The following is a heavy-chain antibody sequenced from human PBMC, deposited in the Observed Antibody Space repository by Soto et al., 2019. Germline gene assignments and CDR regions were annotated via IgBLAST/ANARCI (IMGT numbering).Heavy chain of an antibody. D-gene: IGHD7-27*01. V-gene: IGHV3-64*01. Sequence: EVQLVESGGGLVQPGGSLRLSCAASGFTFSSYAMHWVRQAPGKGLEYVSAISSNGGSTYYANSVKGRFTISRDKSKNALYLKMGSLGAEDMAVYYCAGSGDSYYFDYWGQGTLVTVSS. CDR2: ISSNGGST. J-gene: IGHJ4*02. CDR1: GFTFSSYA. CDR3: AGSGDSYYFDY.